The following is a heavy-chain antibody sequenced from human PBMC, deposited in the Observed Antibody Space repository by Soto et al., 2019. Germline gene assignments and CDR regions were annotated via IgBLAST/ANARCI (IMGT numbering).Heavy chain of an antibody. V-gene: IGHV3-11*01. D-gene: IGHD1-7*01. Sequence: PGGSLRLSCAAAGFTFSDYYMSWIRQAPGKGLEWVSYISNSGTTIYYADSVKGRFTISRDNAKNSLYLQMNSLRAEDTAVYYCAGGELPPGRVYFDYWAQGTLVNVSS. CDR3: AGGELPPGRVYFDY. J-gene: IGHJ4*02. CDR1: GFTFSDYY. CDR2: ISNSGTTI.